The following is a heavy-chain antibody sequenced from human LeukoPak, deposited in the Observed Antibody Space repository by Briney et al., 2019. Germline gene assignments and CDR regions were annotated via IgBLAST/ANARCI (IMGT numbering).Heavy chain of an antibody. CDR1: GGSISSSNW. D-gene: IGHD6-19*01. CDR2: IYHSGST. CDR3: ARHPPTLGGWPWGFDP. V-gene: IGHV4-4*02. Sequence: PSGTLSLTCAVSGGSISSSNWWSWVRQPPGKGLEWIGEIYHSGSTNYNPSLKSRVTISVDKSKNQFSLQLSSVTVADTAVYYCARHPPTLGGWPWGFDPWGQGTLVTVSS. J-gene: IGHJ5*02.